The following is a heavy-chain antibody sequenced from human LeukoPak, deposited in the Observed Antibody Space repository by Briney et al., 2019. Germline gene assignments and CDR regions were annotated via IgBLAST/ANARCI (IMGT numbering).Heavy chain of an antibody. CDR3: TRDWDNWNYDRSFDY. J-gene: IGHJ4*02. V-gene: IGHV3-49*03. D-gene: IGHD1-7*01. CDR1: GFTFGDYA. Sequence: GGSLRLSCTASGFTFGDYAMSWFRQAPGKGLEWVGFTRSKAYGGTTEYAASVKGRFTISRDDSKSIAYLQMNSLKTEDTAVYYCTRDWDNWNYDRSFDYWGQGTLVTVSS. CDR2: TRSKAYGGTT.